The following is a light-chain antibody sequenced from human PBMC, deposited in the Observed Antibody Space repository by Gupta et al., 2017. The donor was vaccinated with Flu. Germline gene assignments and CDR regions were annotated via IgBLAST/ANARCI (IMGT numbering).Light chain of an antibody. CDR1: QSVSSN. CDR2: GAS. CDR3: QQAWT. V-gene: IGKV3-15*01. J-gene: IGKJ1*01. Sequence: EIVMTQSPATVSVSPGERATITCRASQSVSSNLAWYQQKPGQAPRLLIYGASTRATGIPARFSGSGSGTEFTLTISSLQSEDFAVYSCQQAWTFGQGTKVEIK.